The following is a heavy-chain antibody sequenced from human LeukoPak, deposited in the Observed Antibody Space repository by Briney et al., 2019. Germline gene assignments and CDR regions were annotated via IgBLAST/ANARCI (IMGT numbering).Heavy chain of an antibody. CDR3: ANLAGSYFDY. CDR1: GGSISSGGYS. Sequence: SETLSLTCAVSGGSISSGGYSWSWIRQPPGKGLEWIGSIYYSGSTYYNPSLKSRVTISVDTSKNQFSLKLSSVTAADTAVYYCANLAGSYFDYWGQGTLVTVSS. V-gene: IGHV4-30-2*03. D-gene: IGHD3-10*01. CDR2: IYYSGST. J-gene: IGHJ4*02.